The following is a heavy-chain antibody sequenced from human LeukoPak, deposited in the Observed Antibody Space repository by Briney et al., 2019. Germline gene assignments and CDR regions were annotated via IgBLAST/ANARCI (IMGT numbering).Heavy chain of an antibody. CDR1: GYTFTGYY. CDR2: INPNSGGT. CDR3: ARDWGYSSSCLLP. D-gene: IGHD6-13*01. Sequence: ASVKVSCKASGYTFTGYYMHWVRQAPGQGLEWMGWINPNSGGTNYAQKFQGRVTMTRDTSISTACMELSRLRSDDTAVYYCARDWGYSSSCLLPWGQGTLVTVSS. V-gene: IGHV1-2*02. J-gene: IGHJ5*02.